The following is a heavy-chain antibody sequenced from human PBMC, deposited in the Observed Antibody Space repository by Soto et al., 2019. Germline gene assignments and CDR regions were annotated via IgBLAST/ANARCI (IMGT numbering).Heavy chain of an antibody. CDR1: GGSISSGGYY. J-gene: IGHJ3*02. D-gene: IGHD3-10*01. CDR3: AREGGAGFTMVRGVHDHDAFDI. CDR2: IYYSGST. V-gene: IGHV4-31*03. Sequence: PSETLSLTCTVSGGSISSGGYYWSWIRQHPGKGLEWIGYIYYSGSTYYNPSLKSRVTISVDTSKNQFSLKLSSVTAADTAVYYCAREGGAGFTMVRGVHDHDAFDIWGQGTMVTV.